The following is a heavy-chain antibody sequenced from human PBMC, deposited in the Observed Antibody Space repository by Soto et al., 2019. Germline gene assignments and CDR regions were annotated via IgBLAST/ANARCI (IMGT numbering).Heavy chain of an antibody. Sequence: QVQLQESGPGLVKPSQTLSLTCTVSGGSISSGGYYWSWIRQHPGKGLEWIGYIYYSGSTYYNPSLKSRVTIAVDTSKYQCSLKLSSVTAADTAVYYCARDRAAAGTINAFDIWGQGTMVTVSS. V-gene: IGHV4-31*03. D-gene: IGHD6-13*01. CDR3: ARDRAAAGTINAFDI. CDR2: IYYSGST. J-gene: IGHJ3*02. CDR1: GGSISSGGYY.